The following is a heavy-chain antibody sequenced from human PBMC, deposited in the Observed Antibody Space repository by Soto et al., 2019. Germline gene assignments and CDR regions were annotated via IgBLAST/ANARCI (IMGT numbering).Heavy chain of an antibody. J-gene: IGHJ4*02. CDR1: GYTFTSYG. Sequence: QLVQSGAEVKKPGASVKVSCKASGYTFTSYGISWVRQAPGQGLEWMGWISAYNGNTNYAQKFQGRVTMTTDTSTSTGYMELRSLRSDDTAVYYCARDHIVATTNFDYWGQGTLVTVSS. D-gene: IGHD5-12*01. CDR3: ARDHIVATTNFDY. V-gene: IGHV1-18*01. CDR2: ISAYNGNT.